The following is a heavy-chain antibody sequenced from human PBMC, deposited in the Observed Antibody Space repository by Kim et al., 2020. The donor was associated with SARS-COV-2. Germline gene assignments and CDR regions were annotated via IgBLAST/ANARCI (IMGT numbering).Heavy chain of an antibody. CDR3: ARGDDYRDYVFDY. D-gene: IGHD4-17*01. V-gene: IGHV6-1*01. CDR2: TYYRSKWSN. J-gene: IGHJ4*02. CDR1: GDSVSSKSAA. Sequence: SQTLSLTCAISGDSVSSKSAAWNWIRQSPSRGLEWLGRTYYRSKWSNNYALSVKSRITIDPDTSKNQFSLQLNSVTPEDTAVYHCARGDDYRDYVFDYWGQGTLVTVAS.